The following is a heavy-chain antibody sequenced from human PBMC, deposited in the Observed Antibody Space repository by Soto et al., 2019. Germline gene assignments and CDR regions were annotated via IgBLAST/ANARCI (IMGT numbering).Heavy chain of an antibody. Sequence: HPGGSLRLSCAASGFTVSTNYMTWVRKAPGKGLEWVSVIYRGGPTSFADSVSGRFSLSRANSKTTLYFQTNRLRAEDTAVYYCARAGVRRSFDIWGQGTMVTVSS. CDR1: GFTVSTNY. CDR3: ARAGVRRSFDI. D-gene: IGHD3-10*01. V-gene: IGHV3-53*01. J-gene: IGHJ3*02. CDR2: IYRGGPT.